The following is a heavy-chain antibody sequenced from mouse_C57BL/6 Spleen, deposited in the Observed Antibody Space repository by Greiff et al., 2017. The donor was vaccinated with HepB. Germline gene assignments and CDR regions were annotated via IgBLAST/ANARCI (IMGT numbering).Heavy chain of an antibody. D-gene: IGHD1-1*01. CDR3: ARSLYYYGYYYAMDY. CDR2: INPNNGGT. Sequence: EVQLQQSGPELVKPGASVKISCKASGYTFTDYYMNWVKQSHGKSLEWIGDINPNNGGTSYNQKFKGKATLTVDKSSSTAYMELRSLTSEDSAVYYCARSLYYYGYYYAMDYWGQGTSVTVSS. J-gene: IGHJ4*01. V-gene: IGHV1-26*01. CDR1: GYTFTDYY.